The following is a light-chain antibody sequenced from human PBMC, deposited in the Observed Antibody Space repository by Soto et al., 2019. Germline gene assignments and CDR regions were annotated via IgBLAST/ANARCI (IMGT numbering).Light chain of an antibody. CDR2: GNS. V-gene: IGLV1-40*01. CDR1: SSNIGAGYD. CDR3: QSHDSSRSGHVV. J-gene: IGLJ2*01. Sequence: QSVLTQPPSVSGAPGRRVTISCTGSSSNIGAGYDVYWYQQLPGTAPKLLIYGNSNRPSGVPDRFSGSKSGTSASLAITGLQAEDEAEYYCQSHDSSRSGHVVFGGGTKLTVL.